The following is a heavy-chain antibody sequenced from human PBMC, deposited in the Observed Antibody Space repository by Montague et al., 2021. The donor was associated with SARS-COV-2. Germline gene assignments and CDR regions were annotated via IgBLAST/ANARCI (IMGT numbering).Heavy chain of an antibody. D-gene: IGHD3-9*01. CDR3: ARDYHYDILTGYYSS. V-gene: IGHV3-21*01. CDR1: GFTFSSYS. Sequence: SLRLSCAASGFTFSSYSMNWVRQDPGKGLEWVSSISSSSSYIYYADSVKGRFTISRDNAKNSLYLQMNSLRAEDTAVYYCARDYHYDILTGYYSSWGQGTLVTVSS. CDR2: ISSSSSYI. J-gene: IGHJ5*02.